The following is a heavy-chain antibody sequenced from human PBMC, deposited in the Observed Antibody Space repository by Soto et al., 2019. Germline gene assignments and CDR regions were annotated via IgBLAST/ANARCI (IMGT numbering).Heavy chain of an antibody. Sequence: QVQLVQSGAEVKKPGSSVKVSCKASGGTFSSYAISWVRQAPGQGLEWMGGIIPIFGTANYAQKFRGRVTITADESTSTAYMELSSLRSEDTAVYYCARDANPGIAVAGEGPFDYWGQGTLVTVSS. CDR2: IIPIFGTA. CDR1: GGTFSSYA. V-gene: IGHV1-69*01. D-gene: IGHD6-19*01. CDR3: ARDANPGIAVAGEGPFDY. J-gene: IGHJ4*02.